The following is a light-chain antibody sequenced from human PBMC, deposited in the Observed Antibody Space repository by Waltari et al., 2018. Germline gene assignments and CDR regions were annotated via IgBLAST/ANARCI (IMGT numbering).Light chain of an antibody. CDR3: SSWDDNLNVLV. V-gene: IGLV1-44*01. Sequence: QSVLTQPPSASGTPGQRITISCSGGESNIGSHPVAWYPQIPGTAPKLLIYNHNRRPSGVPDRISASASGTSASLAISGLQSDDESDYYCSSWDDNLNVLVFGGGTKVTVL. J-gene: IGLJ2*01. CDR1: ESNIGSHP. CDR2: NHN.